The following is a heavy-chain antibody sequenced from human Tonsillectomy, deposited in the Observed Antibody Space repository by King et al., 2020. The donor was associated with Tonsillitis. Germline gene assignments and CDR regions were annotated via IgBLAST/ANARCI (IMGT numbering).Heavy chain of an antibody. CDR3: ARDTSGTHFDY. CDR1: GFTFRSYG. V-gene: IGHV3-33*01. Sequence: VQLVESGGGVVQPGRSLRLSCAASGFTFRSYGMHWVRQAPGKGLEWVAGIWYDGSNKYYADSVKGRFTISRDNSKKTVYLQMNSLRAEDTAVYYCARDTSGTHFDYWGQGTLVTASS. CDR2: IWYDGSNK. D-gene: IGHD1-1*01. J-gene: IGHJ4*02.